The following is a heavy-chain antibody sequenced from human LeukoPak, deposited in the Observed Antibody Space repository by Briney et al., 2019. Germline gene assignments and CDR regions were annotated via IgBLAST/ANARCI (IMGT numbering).Heavy chain of an antibody. CDR2: IYHSGST. J-gene: IGHJ4*02. Sequence: PSGTLSLTCAVSGGSISSSNGWSWVRQPPGKGLEWIGEIYHSGSTNYNPSLKSRVTISVDKSKNQFSLKLSSVTAADTAVYYCARASPDYYDSSGYYDYWGQGTLVTVSS. D-gene: IGHD3-22*01. V-gene: IGHV4-4*02. CDR3: ARASPDYYDSSGYYDY. CDR1: GGSISSSNG.